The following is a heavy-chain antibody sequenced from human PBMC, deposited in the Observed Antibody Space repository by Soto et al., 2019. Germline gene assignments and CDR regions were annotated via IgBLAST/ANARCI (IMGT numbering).Heavy chain of an antibody. D-gene: IGHD4-17*01. Sequence: QVQLQESGPGLVKPSETLSLTCTVSGGSINNYYWSWIRQPPGEGLEWIGYIYYRGSTNYNPSLTSRVTMSVDTSKIQFSRKRSSVTAADTAVYYCALDGGDYDYYDYFDYWGQGTLVTVSS. CDR3: ALDGGDYDYYDYFDY. J-gene: IGHJ4*02. CDR1: GGSINNYY. CDR2: IYYRGST. V-gene: IGHV4-59*01.